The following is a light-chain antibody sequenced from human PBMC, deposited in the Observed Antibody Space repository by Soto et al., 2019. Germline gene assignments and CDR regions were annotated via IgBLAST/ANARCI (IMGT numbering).Light chain of an antibody. Sequence: DIQMTQSPSSLSASVGDRVTITCRASQSISSYLIWYQQKPGKAPQLLIYDASTLQSGVPSRFSGSVSGTEFTLTISSLHPDDFATYYCQQGHTAPRTFGGGTKVEIK. V-gene: IGKV1-39*01. CDR2: DAS. CDR3: QQGHTAPRT. CDR1: QSISSY. J-gene: IGKJ4*01.